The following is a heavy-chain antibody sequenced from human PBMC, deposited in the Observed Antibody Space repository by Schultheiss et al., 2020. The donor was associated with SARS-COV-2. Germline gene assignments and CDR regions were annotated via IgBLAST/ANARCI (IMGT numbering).Heavy chain of an antibody. J-gene: IGHJ6*02. V-gene: IGHV3-15*01. CDR2: IKSKTDGGTT. D-gene: IGHD3-3*01. CDR1: GGSISSSSYY. CDR3: TTDVYYDFWSGHFYGMDV. Sequence: GGSLRLSCTVSGGSISSSSYYWGWIRQPPGKGLEWIGRIKSKTDGGTTDYAAPVKGRFTISRDDSKNTLYLQMNSLKTEDTAVYYCTTDVYYDFWSGHFYGMDVWGQGTTVTVSS.